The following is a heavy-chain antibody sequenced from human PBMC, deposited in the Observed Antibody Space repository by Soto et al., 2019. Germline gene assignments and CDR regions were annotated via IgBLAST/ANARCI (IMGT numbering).Heavy chain of an antibody. V-gene: IGHV3-53*04. CDR2: IYSGGST. D-gene: IGHD4-17*01. CDR3: ARVSADYGDYESDYYYYMDV. J-gene: IGHJ6*03. CDR1: GFTVSSNY. Sequence: GGSLRLSCAASGFTVSSNYMSWVRQAPGKGLEWVSVIYSGGSTYYADSVKGRFTISRHNSKNTLYLQMNSLRAEDTAVYYCARVSADYGDYESDYYYYMDVWGKGTTVTVSS.